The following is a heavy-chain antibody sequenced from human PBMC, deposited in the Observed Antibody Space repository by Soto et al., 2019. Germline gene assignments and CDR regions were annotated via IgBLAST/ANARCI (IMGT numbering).Heavy chain of an antibody. J-gene: IGHJ3*02. CDR3: ARDYCGGDCLAFDI. D-gene: IGHD2-21*02. Sequence: ASVKGSCKASGGTFSSYAISWVRQAPGQGLEWMGGIIPIFGTANYAQKFQGRVTITADKSTSTAYMELSSLGSEDTAVYYCARDYCGGDCLAFDIWGQGTMVTVS. CDR2: IIPIFGTA. V-gene: IGHV1-69*06. CDR1: GGTFSSYA.